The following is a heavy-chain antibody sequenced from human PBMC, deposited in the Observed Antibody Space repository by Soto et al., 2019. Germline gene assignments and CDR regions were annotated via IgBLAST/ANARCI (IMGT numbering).Heavy chain of an antibody. V-gene: IGHV3-49*04. Sequence: EVQLVESGGGLVKPGRSLTLSCTASGFTFGDYALSWVRRAPGKGLEWVGSIRSKAYGGTPEYAASVKGRFSISRDDSKRIAYLQMNSLKPEDAAVYYCTRLPRHPLPPFDFWGQGTLVTVSS. CDR2: IRSKAYGGTP. CDR1: GFTFGDYA. CDR3: TRLPRHPLPPFDF. J-gene: IGHJ4*02.